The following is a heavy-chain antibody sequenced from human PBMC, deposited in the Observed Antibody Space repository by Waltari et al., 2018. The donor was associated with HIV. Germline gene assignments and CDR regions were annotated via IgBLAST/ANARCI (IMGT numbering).Heavy chain of an antibody. V-gene: IGHV4-59*08. D-gene: IGHD3-22*01. CDR1: GGSTSTYH. CDR3: ARHLMPYDSSGGGAFDI. Sequence: QAQLQESGPGLVKPSETLSLTCSVSGGSTSTYHWSWSRQPPGKGLEWIGYIYYSGSTNYNPSLKSRVTISVDTSKNQFSLKLSSVTAADTAVYYCARHLMPYDSSGGGAFDIWGQGTMVTVSS. J-gene: IGHJ3*02. CDR2: IYYSGST.